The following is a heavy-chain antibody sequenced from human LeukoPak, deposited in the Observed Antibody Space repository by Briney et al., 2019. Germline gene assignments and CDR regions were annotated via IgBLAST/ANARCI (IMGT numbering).Heavy chain of an antibody. CDR1: GDSIRSYY. J-gene: IGHJ3*02. CDR3: ARSGPWGAFDI. V-gene: IGHV4-59*01. CDR2: IYYSGST. D-gene: IGHD7-27*01. Sequence: SETLSLTCTVSGDSIRSYYWSWIRQSPGKGLEWIGYIYYSGSTNYNPSLKSRITITVDRSQNQFSLKLSSVTAADTAVYYCARSGPWGAFDIWGQGTMVTVSS.